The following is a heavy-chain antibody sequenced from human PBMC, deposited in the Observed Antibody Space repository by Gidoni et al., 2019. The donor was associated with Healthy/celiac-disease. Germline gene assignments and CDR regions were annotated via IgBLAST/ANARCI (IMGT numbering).Heavy chain of an antibody. V-gene: IGHV1-69*01. D-gene: IGHD2-21*02. CDR3: ARGWHIVVVTAQIPTTSGMDV. J-gene: IGHJ6*02. CDR2: IIPIFGTA. Sequence: QVQLVQSGAEVKKPGSSVKVSCKASGGTFSSVAISWGRQAPGQGLEWMGGIIPIFGTANYAQKFQGRVTITADESTSTAYMELSSLRSEDTAVYYCARGWHIVVVTAQIPTTSGMDVWGQGTTVTVSS. CDR1: GGTFSSVA.